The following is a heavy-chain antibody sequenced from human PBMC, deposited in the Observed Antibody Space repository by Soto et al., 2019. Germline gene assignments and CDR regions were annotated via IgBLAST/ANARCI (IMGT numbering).Heavy chain of an antibody. CDR1: GFIFSSYG. D-gene: IGHD6-13*01. J-gene: IGHJ1*01. V-gene: IGHV3-33*01. CDR2: IWYDGSNT. Sequence: QVQLVESGGGVVQPGRSLTLSCAASGFIFSSYGMHWVRQAPGKGLQWVAVIWYDGSNTYYADSVKGRFTISRDNSXXPLYLEMNSLKAEDTAVYYCARGLRAAAGRDYFQYWGQGTLVTVSS. CDR3: ARGLRAAAGRDYFQY.